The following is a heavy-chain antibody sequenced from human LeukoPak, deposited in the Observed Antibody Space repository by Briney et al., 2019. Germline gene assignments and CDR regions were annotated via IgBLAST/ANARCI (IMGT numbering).Heavy chain of an antibody. CDR3: ATIQLWFAGTPN. CDR1: GGSISSSNYY. V-gene: IGHV4-39*01. D-gene: IGHD5-18*01. CDR2: LYYGGNT. J-gene: IGHJ4*02. Sequence: PSETLSLTCTVSGGSISSSNYYWGWLRQSPGKGLEWIGSLYYGGNTYYNPSLKSRVTISVDTSKNQFSLRLTSVTAADTAVYYCATIQLWFAGTPNWGQGTLVIVSS.